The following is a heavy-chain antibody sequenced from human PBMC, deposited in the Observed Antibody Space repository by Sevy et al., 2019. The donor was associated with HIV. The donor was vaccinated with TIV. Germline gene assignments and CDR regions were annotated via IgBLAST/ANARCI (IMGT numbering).Heavy chain of an antibody. CDR1: GFMFSDYH. V-gene: IGHV3-11*04. Sequence: GGSLRLSCAASGFMFSDYHMSWIRQAPGKGLEWISYMSNSGTTIYYAQSVKGRFSISRDNAEKSLYLQMNSLIAEDTAVYYCARAWFGEADGMDVWGQGTTVTVSS. CDR2: MSNSGTTI. J-gene: IGHJ6*02. CDR3: ARAWFGEADGMDV. D-gene: IGHD3-10*01.